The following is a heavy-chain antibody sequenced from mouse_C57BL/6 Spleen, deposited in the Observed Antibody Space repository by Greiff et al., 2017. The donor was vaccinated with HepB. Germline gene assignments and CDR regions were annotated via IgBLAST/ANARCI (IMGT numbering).Heavy chain of an antibody. J-gene: IGHJ4*01. D-gene: IGHD2-2*01. CDR2: IDPSDSYT. CDR3: ARSGLREWMDY. V-gene: IGHV1-50*01. CDR1: GYTFTSYW. Sequence: VQLQQPGAELVKPGASVKLSCKASGYTFTSYWMQWVKQRPGQGLEWIGEIDPSDSYTNYNQKFKGKATLTVDTSSSTAYMQLSSLTSEDSAVYYCARSGLREWMDYWGQGTSVTVSS.